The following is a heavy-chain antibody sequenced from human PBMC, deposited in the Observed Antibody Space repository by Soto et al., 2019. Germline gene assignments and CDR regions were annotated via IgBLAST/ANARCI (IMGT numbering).Heavy chain of an antibody. Sequence: EVQLLESGGGLVQPGGSLRLSCAASGFTLNNYAMTWVRQAPGKGLEWVSTISGSDGSTYYADSVKGRLTISRDNSKNALYLQMSSLRAEDTALYYCVKDWTGDTCPCMDVWGHGTTLTVFS. J-gene: IGHJ6*01. CDR3: VKDWTGDTCPCMDV. CDR2: ISGSDGST. CDR1: GFTLNNYA. V-gene: IGHV3-23*01. D-gene: IGHD2-8*02.